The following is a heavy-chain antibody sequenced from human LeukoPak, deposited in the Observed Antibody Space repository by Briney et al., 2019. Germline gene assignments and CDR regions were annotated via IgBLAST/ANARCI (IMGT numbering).Heavy chain of an antibody. V-gene: IGHV1-69*05. Sequence: SVKVSCKASGGTFSSYAISWVRQAPGQGLEWMGGIIPIFGTANYAQKFQGRVTITTDESTSTAYMELSSLRSEDTAVYYCAREPQIVVVVAATGIGAFDIWGQGTMVTVTS. CDR1: GGTFSSYA. CDR2: IIPIFGTA. CDR3: AREPQIVVVVAATGIGAFDI. J-gene: IGHJ3*02. D-gene: IGHD2-15*01.